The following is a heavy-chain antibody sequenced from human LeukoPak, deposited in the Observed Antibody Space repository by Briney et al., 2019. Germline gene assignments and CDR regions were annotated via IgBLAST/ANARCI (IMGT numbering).Heavy chain of an antibody. CDR3: ARVAKFYYGSETYYFFEH. CDR1: GFTFSSYE. V-gene: IGHV3-48*03. J-gene: IGHJ4*02. CDR2: ISSSGSTI. Sequence: GGSLRLSCAASGFTFSSYEMNWVRQAPGKGLEWVSYISSSGSTIYYADSVKGRFTISRDNAKNSLYLQMNSLRVEDTAVYYCARVAKFYYGSETYYFFEHWGQGTPVTASS. D-gene: IGHD3-10*01.